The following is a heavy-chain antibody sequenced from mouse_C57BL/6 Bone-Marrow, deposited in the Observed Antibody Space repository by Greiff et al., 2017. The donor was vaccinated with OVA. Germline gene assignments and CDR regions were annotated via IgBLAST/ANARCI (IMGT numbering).Heavy chain of an antibody. V-gene: IGHV14-4*01. CDR3: TTRITTVVANFDY. D-gene: IGHD1-1*01. J-gene: IGHJ2*01. Sequence: VQLQQSGAELVRPGASVKLSCTASGFNIKDYYMHWVKQRPEQGLEWIGWIDPENGDTEYASKFQGKATITADTSSNTAYLQLSSLTSEDTAVYYCTTRITTVVANFDYWGQGTTLTVSS. CDR1: GFNIKDYY. CDR2: IDPENGDT.